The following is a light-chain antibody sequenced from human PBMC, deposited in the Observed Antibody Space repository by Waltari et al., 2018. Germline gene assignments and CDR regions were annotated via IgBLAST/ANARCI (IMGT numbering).Light chain of an antibody. Sequence: QLVLTQSPSASASLGASVKLTCTLSSGHSSNVIAWLQQRPEKGPRYLMKVNSDGSHSKGDGIPDRCSGSSSGAERYLTISNLQSEDEADYFCQTGGHGTWVFGGGTTLTVL. CDR2: VNSDGSH. V-gene: IGLV4-69*01. J-gene: IGLJ3*02. CDR1: SGHSSNV. CDR3: QTGGHGTWV.